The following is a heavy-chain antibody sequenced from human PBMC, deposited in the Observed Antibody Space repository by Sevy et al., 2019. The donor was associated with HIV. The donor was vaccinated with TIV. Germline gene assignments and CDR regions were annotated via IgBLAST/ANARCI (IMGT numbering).Heavy chain of an antibody. CDR1: GFTFSSYS. V-gene: IGHV3-48*01. J-gene: IGHJ5*02. CDR2: ISSSSSTI. Sequence: GGSLRLSCAASGFTFSSYSMNWVRQAPGKGLEWVSYISSSSSTIYYADSVKGRFTISRDNAKNSLYLQMNSLRAEDTAVYYCASLEVLIDPWGQGTLVTVSS. CDR3: ASLEVLIDP. D-gene: IGHD2-15*01.